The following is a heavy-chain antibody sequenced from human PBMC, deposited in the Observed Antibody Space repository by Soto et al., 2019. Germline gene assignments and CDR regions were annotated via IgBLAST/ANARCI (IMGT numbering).Heavy chain of an antibody. CDR1: GGSISSGGYY. J-gene: IGHJ6*02. CDR2: IYYSGST. V-gene: IGHV4-31*03. Sequence: SETLSLTCTVSGGSISSGGYYWSWIRQHPGKGLEWIGYIYYSGSTYYNPSLRSRVTISVDTSKNQFSLKLSSVTAADTAVYYCARDSGVLMVSATYGMDVWGHGTTVTASS. CDR3: ARDSGVLMVSATYGMDV. D-gene: IGHD2-8*01.